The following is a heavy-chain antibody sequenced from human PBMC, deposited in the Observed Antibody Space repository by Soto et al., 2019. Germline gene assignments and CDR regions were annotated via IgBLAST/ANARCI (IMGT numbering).Heavy chain of an antibody. CDR3: AHSPPYDILTGSLNYFDY. CDR2: IFWDDDK. J-gene: IGHJ4*02. Sequence: QITLQESGPTLVKPTQTLTLTCTFSGFSLSTSGVGVGWIRQTPGKALEWLALIFWDDDKRYSPSLKNRLTITKDTSKNQVVLTMTNMDPVDTATYYCAHSPPYDILTGSLNYFDYWGQGTLVTVSS. V-gene: IGHV2-5*02. CDR1: GFSLSTSGVG. D-gene: IGHD3-9*01.